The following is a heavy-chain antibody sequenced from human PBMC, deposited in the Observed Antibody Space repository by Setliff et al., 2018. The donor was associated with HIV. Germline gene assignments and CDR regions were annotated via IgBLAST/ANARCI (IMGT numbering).Heavy chain of an antibody. CDR2: IYYNGNT. CDR1: GGSIRTGAYW. CDR3: AKRPGYGYPFHI. D-gene: IGHD5-18*01. J-gene: IGHJ3*02. Sequence: PSETLSLPCTVSGGSIRTGAYWWGWLRQPPGKGLEWIGTIYYNGNTFYDPSLRSRVTISIDMSKNQFSLKLTSVAAADTAVYYCAKRPGYGYPFHIWGQGTMVTVSS. V-gene: IGHV4-39*01.